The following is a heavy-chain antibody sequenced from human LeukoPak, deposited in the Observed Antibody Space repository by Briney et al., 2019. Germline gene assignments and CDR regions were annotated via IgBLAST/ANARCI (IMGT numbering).Heavy chain of an antibody. CDR1: GFSSSRYW. CDR3: ARRTYFHTRHFDY. CDR2: ISPGDPVI. Sequence: GESLKISCKTSGFSSSRYWIAWVRQMPGKGLEWMGIISPGDPVIRYSPSFQGQVTISADKSISTAFLQWSSLKASDTAIYFCARRTYFHTRHFDYWGQGTLVTVSS. J-gene: IGHJ4*02. V-gene: IGHV5-51*01. D-gene: IGHD2/OR15-2a*01.